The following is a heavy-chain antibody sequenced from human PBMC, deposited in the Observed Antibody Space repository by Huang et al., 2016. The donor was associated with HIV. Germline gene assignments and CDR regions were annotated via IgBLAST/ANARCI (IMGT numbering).Heavy chain of an antibody. CDR3: ARVESGYYDAFDI. D-gene: IGHD3-3*01. V-gene: IGHV4-61*09. CDR1: GGSLSTGNYD. J-gene: IGHJ3*02. CDR2: LATGGSA. Sequence: QVQLQESGPGLVKPSETLSLTCTVSGGSLSTGNYDWSWIRQPAGKGLEWVGHLATGGSANYNPSRKSRVTISLDTSKTQFSLKLSSVTAADSAVYYCARVESGYYDAFDIWGPGTTVTVSS.